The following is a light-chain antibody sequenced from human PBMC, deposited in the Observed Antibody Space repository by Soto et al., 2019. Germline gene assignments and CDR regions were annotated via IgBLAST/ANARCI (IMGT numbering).Light chain of an antibody. CDR2: DAS. V-gene: IGKV1-5*01. CDR1: QSVSIW. Sequence: DIQMTQSPSSLSASVGDRVTITCRATQSVSIWLAWYQHKPGKAPKLLIYDASTLESGVPSRFSGSGSGTEFTLTISSLQPDDFATYYCQQYGGTYTFGQGTKLEI. J-gene: IGKJ2*01. CDR3: QQYGGTYT.